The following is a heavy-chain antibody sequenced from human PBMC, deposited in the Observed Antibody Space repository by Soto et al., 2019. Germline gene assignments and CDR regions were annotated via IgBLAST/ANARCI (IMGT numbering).Heavy chain of an antibody. D-gene: IGHD1-26*01. CDR1: GGTFSSYA. J-gene: IGHJ6*02. Sequence: QVQLVQSGAEVKKPGSSVKVSCKASGGTFSSYAISWVRQAPGQGLEWMGGIIPIFGTADYAQKFQGRVTITADESTSTAYMELSSLRSEDTAVYYCASHSGSSPEGRYYYGMDVRGQGTTVTVSS. CDR3: ASHSGSSPEGRYYYGMDV. CDR2: IIPIFGTA. V-gene: IGHV1-69*12.